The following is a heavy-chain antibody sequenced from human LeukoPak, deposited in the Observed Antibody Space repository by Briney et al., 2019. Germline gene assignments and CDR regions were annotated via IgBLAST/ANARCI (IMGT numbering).Heavy chain of an antibody. CDR1: GFTFTGFH. CDR2: ISVGSNYI. Sequence: GGSLRLSCAASGFTFTGFHMNWVRQTPGGGPEWLSSISVGSNYIDYAHSVKGRFTISRDNAKNAVYLQMNSLRAEDTAVYYCARDRESVRYFDWSDAFDIWGQGTMVTVSS. D-gene: IGHD3-9*01. CDR3: ARDRESVRYFDWSDAFDI. J-gene: IGHJ3*02. V-gene: IGHV3-21*01.